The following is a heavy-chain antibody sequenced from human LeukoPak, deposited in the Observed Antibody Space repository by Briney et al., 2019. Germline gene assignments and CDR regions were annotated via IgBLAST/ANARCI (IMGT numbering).Heavy chain of an antibody. D-gene: IGHD2-21*02. CDR3: ASPGPKTQTYCGGDCWVRAFDI. CDR1: GGTFSSYA. V-gene: IGHV1-69*06. CDR2: IIPIFGTA. J-gene: IGHJ3*02. Sequence: SVKVSCKASGGTFSSYAISWVRQAPGQGLEWMGGIIPIFGTANYAQKFQGRVTITADKSTSTAYMELSSLRSEDTAVYYCASPGPKTQTYCGGDCWVRAFDIWGQGTMVTVSS.